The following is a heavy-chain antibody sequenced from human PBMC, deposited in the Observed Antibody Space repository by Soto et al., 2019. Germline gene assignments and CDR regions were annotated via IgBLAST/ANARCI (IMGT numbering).Heavy chain of an antibody. CDR2: ISWHSGSI. CDR3: AKDILGMDV. CDR1: GFTFDDYA. J-gene: IGHJ6*02. Sequence: PGGSLRLSCAASGFTFDDYAMHWVRQAPGKGLEWVSGISWHSGSIGYADSVKGRFTISRDNAKNSLYLQMNSLRAEDTALYYCAKDILGMDVWGQGTTVTVSS. V-gene: IGHV3-9*01.